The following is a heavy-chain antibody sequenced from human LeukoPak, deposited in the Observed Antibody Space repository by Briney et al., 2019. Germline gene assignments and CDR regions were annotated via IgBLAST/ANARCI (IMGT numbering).Heavy chain of an antibody. CDR3: AREGSSGWYERVWDPYFDY. Sequence: ASVKVSCKASGYTFTGYYMHWVRQAPGQGLEWMGWINPNSGGTNYAQKFQGWVTMTRDTSISTAYMELSRLRSDDTAVYYCAREGSSGWYERVWDPYFDYWGQGTLVTVSS. CDR2: INPNSGGT. V-gene: IGHV1-2*04. D-gene: IGHD6-19*01. CDR1: GYTFTGYY. J-gene: IGHJ4*02.